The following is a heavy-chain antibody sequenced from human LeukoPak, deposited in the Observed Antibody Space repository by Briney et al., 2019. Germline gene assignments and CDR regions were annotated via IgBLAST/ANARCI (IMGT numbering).Heavy chain of an antibody. J-gene: IGHJ2*01. D-gene: IGHD2-8*02. CDR3: ARRASGASLEYYFDL. V-gene: IGHV4-59*08. Sequence: PSETLSLTCTVSGGSISSYYWSWIRQPPGKGLEYIGCIYYSGNTNSNASLNSRVTISVDTSKNQFSLKLSSVTAADTPVYYCARRASGASLEYYFDLPGRGTLVTVSS. CDR1: GGSISSYY. CDR2: IYYSGNT.